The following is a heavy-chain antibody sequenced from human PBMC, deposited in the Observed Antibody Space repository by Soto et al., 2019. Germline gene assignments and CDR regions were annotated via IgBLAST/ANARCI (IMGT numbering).Heavy chain of an antibody. Sequence: LRLSCAASGFTFSGSAMHWVRQASGKGLEWVGRIRSKANSYATAYAASVKGRFTISRDDSKNTAYLQMNSLKTEDTAVYYCTRLYYDSSGCCWGQGTLVTVSS. J-gene: IGHJ4*02. CDR3: TRLYYDSSGCC. V-gene: IGHV3-73*01. CDR1: GFTFSGSA. D-gene: IGHD3-22*01. CDR2: IRSKANSYAT.